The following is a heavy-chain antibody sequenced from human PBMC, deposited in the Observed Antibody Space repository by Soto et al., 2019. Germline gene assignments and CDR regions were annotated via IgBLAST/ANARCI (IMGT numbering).Heavy chain of an antibody. V-gene: IGHV3-9*01. J-gene: IGHJ5*02. Sequence: EVQVVASGGGLVRPGRSLRLSCAASGFPFDMLAMHWVRQAPGKGLEWVASIGWNSVRIEYADSVKGRFTISRDNAKNSLYLQMNSLRAEDTALYYCVTGSDNSVIDNWFDPWGQGTLVTVST. CDR1: GFPFDMLA. D-gene: IGHD1-20*01. CDR2: IGWNSVRI. CDR3: VTGSDNSVIDNWFDP.